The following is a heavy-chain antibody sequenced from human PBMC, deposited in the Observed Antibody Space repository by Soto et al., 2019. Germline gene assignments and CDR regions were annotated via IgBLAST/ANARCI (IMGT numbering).Heavy chain of an antibody. Sequence: SETLSLTCTVSGGSISSSSYYWGWIRQPPGKGLEWIGSIYYSGSTYYNPSLKSRVTISVDTSKNQFSLKLSSVTAADTAVYYCARHTRYDILNGYHYYYYGMDVWGQGTTVTVSS. CDR1: GGSISSSSYY. CDR2: IYYSGST. J-gene: IGHJ6*02. D-gene: IGHD3-9*01. CDR3: ARHTRYDILNGYHYYYYGMDV. V-gene: IGHV4-39*01.